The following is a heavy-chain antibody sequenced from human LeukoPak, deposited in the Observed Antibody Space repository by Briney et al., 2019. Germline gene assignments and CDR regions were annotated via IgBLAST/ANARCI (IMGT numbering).Heavy chain of an antibody. J-gene: IGHJ4*02. CDR2: IKSKTDGCTT. CDR1: GFTFSNAC. CDR3: TTYCSGSYYNSYYFDY. Sequence: GGSLRLSCAASGFTFSNACMSWVRQAPGKGLEWVGCIKSKTDGCTTDYAAPVKGRFTISRDDSKNTLYLQMNSLKAEDTAVYYCTTYCSGSYYNSYYFDYWGQGTLVTVSS. D-gene: IGHD3-10*01. V-gene: IGHV3-15*01.